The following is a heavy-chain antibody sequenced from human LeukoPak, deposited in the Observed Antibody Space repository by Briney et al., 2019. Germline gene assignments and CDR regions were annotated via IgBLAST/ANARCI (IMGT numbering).Heavy chain of an antibody. V-gene: IGHV1-69*05. Sequence: SVKVSCKASGGTFSSYAISWVRQAPGQGLEWMGRIIPIFGTANYAQKFQGRVTITTDESTSAAYMELSSLRSEDTAVYYCARDLPSSWRFDYWGQGTLVTVSS. D-gene: IGHD6-13*01. J-gene: IGHJ4*02. CDR2: IIPIFGTA. CDR1: GGTFSSYA. CDR3: ARDLPSSWRFDY.